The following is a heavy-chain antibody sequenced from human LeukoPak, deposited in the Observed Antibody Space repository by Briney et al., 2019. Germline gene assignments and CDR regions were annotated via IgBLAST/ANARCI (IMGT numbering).Heavy chain of an antibody. CDR3: ARDWGDNNWFDP. J-gene: IGHJ5*02. D-gene: IGHD3-10*01. CDR2: IYYSGST. V-gene: IGHV4-34*01. Sequence: PSETLSLTCAVYGGSFSGYYWSWIRQPPGKGLQWIGSIYYSGSTYYNPPLKSRVTVSVDTFKNQFSLKLSSVTAADTAVYYCARDWGDNNWFDPWGQGTLVTVSS. CDR1: GGSFSGYY.